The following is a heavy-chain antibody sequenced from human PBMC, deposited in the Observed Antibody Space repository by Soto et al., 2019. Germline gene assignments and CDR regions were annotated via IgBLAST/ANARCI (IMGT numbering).Heavy chain of an antibody. J-gene: IGHJ4*02. CDR3: AHRVLRTVFGLVTTTAIYFDF. CDR1: GFSLTTSGVG. CDR2: IDWDDDK. D-gene: IGHD3-3*01. Sequence: QITLNESGPTQVKPRQTLTLTCTFSGFSLTTSGVGVGWIRQSPGKAPAWLALIDWDDDKRYSPSLKSRLTITKDTSKNQVVLTMADLDPADTATYYCAHRVLRTVFGLVTTTAIYFDFWGQGTPVAVSS. V-gene: IGHV2-5*02.